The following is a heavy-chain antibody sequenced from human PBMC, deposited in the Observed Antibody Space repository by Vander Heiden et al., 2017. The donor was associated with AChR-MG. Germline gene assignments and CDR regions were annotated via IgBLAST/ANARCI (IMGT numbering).Heavy chain of an antibody. CDR3: AKGSGKAVPQWGIFDS. J-gene: IGHJ4*02. D-gene: IGHD3-16*01. CDR1: GFTFSNYA. CDR2: ISGSGIST. V-gene: IGHV3-23*01. Sequence: EVQLLESGGGLVQPGGSLRLSCAASGFTFSNYAMTWVRQAPGKGLEWVSSISGSGISTYYGDSVKGRFTISRDNSKDTLFLQMSGLRAEDTAVYYCAKGSGKAVPQWGIFDSWGQGALGTVSS.